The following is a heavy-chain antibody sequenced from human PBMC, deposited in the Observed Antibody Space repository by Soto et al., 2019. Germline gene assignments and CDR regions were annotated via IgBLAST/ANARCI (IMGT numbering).Heavy chain of an antibody. J-gene: IGHJ4*02. D-gene: IGHD2-15*01. CDR2: ISWNSNII. Sequence: VQLVESGGGLVQPGRSLRLSCAASGFTFDDYAMHWVRRVPGKGLEWVSCISWNSNIIGYADSVKGRFTISRDNAKNSLYLQMNSLRPEDTALYYCAKGGPDGFCSGGRCYFDYWGQGTLVTVSS. CDR1: GFTFDDYA. V-gene: IGHV3-9*01. CDR3: AKGGPDGFCSGGRCYFDY.